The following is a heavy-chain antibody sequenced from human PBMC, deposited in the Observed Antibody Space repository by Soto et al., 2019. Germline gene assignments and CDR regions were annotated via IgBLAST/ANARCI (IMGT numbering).Heavy chain of an antibody. D-gene: IGHD3-10*01. CDR3: ARGGSESDY. Sequence: EVQLVESGGGLVQPGGSLRLSCAASGFTFSGYWMTWVRQAPGKGLEWVANIKEDGSEKNYVDSVEGRFTISRDNAQNSLFLPMNSLGADDPAVYYCARGGSESDYWGQGTLVTVSS. J-gene: IGHJ4*02. CDR1: GFTFSGYW. CDR2: IKEDGSEK. V-gene: IGHV3-7*04.